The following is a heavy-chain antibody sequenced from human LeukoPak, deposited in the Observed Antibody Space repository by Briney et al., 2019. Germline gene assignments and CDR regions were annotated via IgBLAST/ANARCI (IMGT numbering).Heavy chain of an antibody. Sequence: SETLSLTCTVSGYSISSDYYWGWIRQPPGKGLEWIGNIFHNGNTYYNPSLKSRVTMSIDTSKKQFSLKLRTATAADTAVYYCARVEDVTRGYNHAYYFDYWGQGTLVTVSS. CDR3: ARVEDVTRGYNHAYYFDY. J-gene: IGHJ4*02. D-gene: IGHD5-18*01. CDR2: IFHNGNT. CDR1: GYSISSDYY. V-gene: IGHV4-38-2*02.